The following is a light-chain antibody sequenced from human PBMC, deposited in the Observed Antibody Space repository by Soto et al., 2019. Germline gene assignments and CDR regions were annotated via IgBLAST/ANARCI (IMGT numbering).Light chain of an antibody. CDR3: CSYAGSSTYV. CDR2: EVN. CDR1: SSDVGSSDL. Sequence: QSALTQPASVSGSPGQSITISCTGTSSDVGSSDLVSWYQQHPDQAPKLIIYEVNKRPSGVSNRFSGSKSGNTASLTISGLQAEDEADYHCCSYAGSSTYVFGTGTKLTVL. J-gene: IGLJ1*01. V-gene: IGLV2-23*02.